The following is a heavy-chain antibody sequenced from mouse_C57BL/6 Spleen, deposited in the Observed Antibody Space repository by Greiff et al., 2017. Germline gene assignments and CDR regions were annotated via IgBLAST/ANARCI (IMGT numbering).Heavy chain of an antibody. CDR2: IYPSDSET. V-gene: IGHV1-61*01. CDR1: GYTFTSYW. CDR3: ARRKGYYYAMDY. J-gene: IGHJ4*01. Sequence: VQLQQSGAELVRPGSSVKLSCKASGYTFTSYWMDWVKQRPGQGLEWIGNIYPSDSETHYNQKFKDKATLTVDKSSSTAYMQLSSLTSEDSAVYYCARRKGYYYAMDYWGQGTSVTVSS.